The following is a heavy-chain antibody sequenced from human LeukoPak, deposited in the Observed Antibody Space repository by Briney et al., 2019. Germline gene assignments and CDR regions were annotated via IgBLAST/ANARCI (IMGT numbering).Heavy chain of an antibody. J-gene: IGHJ4*02. D-gene: IGHD3-3*01. Sequence: ASVKVSCKASGGTFSSYAISWVRQAPGQGLEWMGGIIPIFGTANYAQKFQGRVTITTDESTSTAYMELSSLRSEDTAVYYCARDRLPYYDFWSGPTYFDYWGQGTLVTVSS. CDR1: GGTFSSYA. CDR2: IIPIFGTA. CDR3: ARDRLPYYDFWSGPTYFDY. V-gene: IGHV1-69*05.